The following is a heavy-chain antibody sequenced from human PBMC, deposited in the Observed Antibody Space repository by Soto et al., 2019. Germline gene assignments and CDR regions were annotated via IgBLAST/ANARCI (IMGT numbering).Heavy chain of an antibody. V-gene: IGHV3-74*01. Sequence: GGSLRLSCAASGFTFSSYWMHWVRQAPGKGLVWVSRINSDGSSTSYADSVKGRFTISRDNAKNTLYLQMNSLRAEDTAVYYCARDGQGFDWLVSPFDYWGQGTLVTVSS. D-gene: IGHD3-9*01. CDR2: INSDGSST. CDR1: GFTFSSYW. CDR3: ARDGQGFDWLVSPFDY. J-gene: IGHJ4*02.